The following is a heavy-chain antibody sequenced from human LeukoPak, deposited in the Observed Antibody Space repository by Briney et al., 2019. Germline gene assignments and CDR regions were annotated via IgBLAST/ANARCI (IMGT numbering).Heavy chain of an antibody. V-gene: IGHV3-23*01. CDR1: GFTFSSYA. D-gene: IGHD2-8*01. J-gene: IGHJ4*02. CDR3: AKALGYCTNGVCRVFDY. Sequence: PGGSLRLSCAASGFTFSSYAMNWVRQAPGKGLEWVSAISGSGGNTYYADSVKGRFTISRDNSKNTLYLQMNSLRAEDTAVYYCAKALGYCTNGVCRVFDYWGQGTLVTVSS. CDR2: ISGSGGNT.